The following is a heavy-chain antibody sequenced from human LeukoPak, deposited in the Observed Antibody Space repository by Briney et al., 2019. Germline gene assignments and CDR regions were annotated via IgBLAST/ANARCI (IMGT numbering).Heavy chain of an antibody. CDR3: VKDQTTVSLSGWFDP. D-gene: IGHD4-17*01. CDR1: GFIFDDYA. CDR2: ISWDSGII. V-gene: IGHV3-9*01. J-gene: IGHJ5*02. Sequence: PGRSLRLSCAASGFIFDDYAMHWVRQAPGKVLEWVSGISWDSGIIGYADSVKGRFTIGRDNAKNSLYLQMDSLRPKDTALYYCVKDQTTVSLSGWFDPWGQGTLVTVSS.